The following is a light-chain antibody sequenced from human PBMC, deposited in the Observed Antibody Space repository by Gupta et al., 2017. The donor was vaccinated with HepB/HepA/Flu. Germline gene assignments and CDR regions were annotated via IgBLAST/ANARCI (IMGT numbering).Light chain of an antibody. V-gene: IGKV3-11*01. Sequence: EIVLTQSPATLSLSPGERATLSCRDSQSVSSYLAWYQQKPGQAPRLIIYDASNRATGSPARFSGSGYEKDFTLTSSRREHEDFAVYYGQQRSTLLTFGGGTKVEIK. CDR1: QSVSSY. CDR2: DAS. CDR3: QQRSTLLT. J-gene: IGKJ4*01.